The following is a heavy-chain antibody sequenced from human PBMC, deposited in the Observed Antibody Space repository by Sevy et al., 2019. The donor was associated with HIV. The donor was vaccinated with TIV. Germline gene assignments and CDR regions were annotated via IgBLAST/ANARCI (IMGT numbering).Heavy chain of an antibody. CDR1: GFTFSDHY. D-gene: IGHD6-13*01. J-gene: IGHJ4*02. V-gene: IGHV3-72*01. CDR3: ATHAGIAAADSVFDY. CDR2: IRNKADSYTT. Sequence: GGSLRHSCAASGFTFSDHYMEWVRQAPGKGLEWVGRIRNKADSYTTEYAASVKGRFTISRDDSKNSLYLLMNSLKTEVTAVYYCATHAGIAAADSVFDYWGQGTLVTVSS.